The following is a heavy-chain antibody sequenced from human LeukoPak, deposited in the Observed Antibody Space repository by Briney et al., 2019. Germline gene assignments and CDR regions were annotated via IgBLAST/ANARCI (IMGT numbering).Heavy chain of an antibody. Sequence: ASVKVSCKASGYTFTGYYMHWVRQAPGQGLEWMGWINPNSGGTNYAQKFQGRVTMTRDTSISTAYMELSRLRPDDTAVYYCARAGPRFVDTVNYYYYGMDVWGQGTTVTVSS. CDR3: ARAGPRFVDTVNYYYYGMDV. D-gene: IGHD5-18*01. V-gene: IGHV1-2*02. CDR2: INPNSGGT. J-gene: IGHJ6*02. CDR1: GYTFTGYY.